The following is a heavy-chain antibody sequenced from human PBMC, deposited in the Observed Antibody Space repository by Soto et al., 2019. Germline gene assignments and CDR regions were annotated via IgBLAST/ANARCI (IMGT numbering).Heavy chain of an antibody. CDR1: GGSISSHY. CDR3: AGYDSSGYYLDY. J-gene: IGHJ4*02. Sequence: SETLSLTCSVSGGSISSHYWSWIRQPAGKGLEWIGLIYISGSTNYNPSLKSRVTMSVDTSKSQFSLKLSSVTAADTAVYYCAGYDSSGYYLDYWGQGTLVTAPQ. CDR2: IYISGST. V-gene: IGHV4-4*07. D-gene: IGHD3-22*01.